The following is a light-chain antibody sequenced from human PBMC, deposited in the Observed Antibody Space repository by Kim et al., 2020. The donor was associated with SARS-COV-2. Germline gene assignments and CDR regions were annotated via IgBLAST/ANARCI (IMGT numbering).Light chain of an antibody. CDR3: QQYHNLPYT. CDR1: QGVKNM. Sequence: AVSLGESATINCKSSQGVKNMLVWYQHKPGQPPKLLIRWSSDRESGVPDRFSGSGSGTDFTLTISSLQAEDVAVYYCQQYHNLPYTFGQGTKLEI. J-gene: IGKJ2*01. CDR2: WSS. V-gene: IGKV4-1*01.